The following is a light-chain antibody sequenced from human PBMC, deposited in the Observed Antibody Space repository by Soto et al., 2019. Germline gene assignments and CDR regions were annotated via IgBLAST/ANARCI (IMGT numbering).Light chain of an antibody. CDR3: QQYYSTPRT. J-gene: IGKJ2*01. V-gene: IGKV4-1*01. CDR2: WAS. CDR1: QSVLYSSSNKNY. Sequence: DIVMTQSPDSVAVSLGERATINCKSSQSVLYSSSNKNYLAWYQQKPGQPPKLLIYWASTRESGVPDRFSGSGSGTDFTLTISSLQAEDVAVYYCQQYYSTPRTFGHGTKLEIK.